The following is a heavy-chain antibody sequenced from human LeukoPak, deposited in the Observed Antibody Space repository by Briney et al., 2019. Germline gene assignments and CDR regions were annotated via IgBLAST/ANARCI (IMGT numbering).Heavy chain of an antibody. J-gene: IGHJ4*02. D-gene: IGHD1-26*01. V-gene: IGHV3-11*01. CDR3: ARPGIVGATAFDS. CDR2: ISSSGTTM. Sequence: GGSLRLSCAASGFTFGDYYMGWVRQAPGKGLEWVSYISSSGTTMLYPDSVKGRFTISRDNAQNSLYLQLNSLRAGDTAVYYCARPGIVGATAFDSWGQGTLVTVSS. CDR1: GFTFGDYY.